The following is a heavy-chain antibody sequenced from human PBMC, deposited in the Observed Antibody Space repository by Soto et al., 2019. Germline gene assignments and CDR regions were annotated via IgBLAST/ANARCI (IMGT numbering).Heavy chain of an antibody. CDR3: ARKYCSGGSCSLHYYGMDV. CDR2: ISYDGSNK. J-gene: IGHJ6*02. D-gene: IGHD2-15*01. V-gene: IGHV3-30-3*01. CDR1: GFTFSSYA. Sequence: PGGSLRLSCAASGFTFSSYAMHWVRQAPGKGLEWVAVISYDGSNKYYADSVKGRFTISRDNSKNTLYLQMNSLRAEDTAVYYCARKYCSGGSCSLHYYGMDVWGQGTTVTVSS.